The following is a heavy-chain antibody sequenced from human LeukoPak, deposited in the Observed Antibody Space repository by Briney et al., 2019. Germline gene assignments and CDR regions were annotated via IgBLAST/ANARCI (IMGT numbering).Heavy chain of an antibody. CDR3: ARDLGLGTEFDY. Sequence: SETLSLTCTVSGYSISSGYYWGWIRQPPGKGLEWIGSIYHSGSTYYNPSLKSRVTISVDTSKNQFSLKLSSVTAADTAVYYCARDLGLGTEFDYWGQGTLVTVSS. CDR1: GYSISSGYY. J-gene: IGHJ4*02. CDR2: IYHSGST. V-gene: IGHV4-38-2*02.